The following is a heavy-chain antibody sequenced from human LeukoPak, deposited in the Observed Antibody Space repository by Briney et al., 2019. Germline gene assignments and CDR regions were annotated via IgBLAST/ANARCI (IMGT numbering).Heavy chain of an antibody. V-gene: IGHV4-61*01. CDR2: IYHGSA. CDR3: AREGGRQWLVSGALDS. Sequence: TETLPLTCTVSDDSVSSSRYYWTRIRQPPGKGLGRIGYIYHGSATYNPSLESRVTLSMDTSKNQYSLKMTSVTAADTAVYYCAREGGRQWLVSGALDSWGQGTLVTVSS. J-gene: IGHJ5*01. D-gene: IGHD6-19*01. CDR1: DDSVSSSRYY.